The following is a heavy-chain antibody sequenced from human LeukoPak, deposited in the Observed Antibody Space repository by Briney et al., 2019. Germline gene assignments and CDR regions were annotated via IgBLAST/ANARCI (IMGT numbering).Heavy chain of an antibody. Sequence: ASVKVSCKASGYTFTGYYMHWVRQAPGQGLEWMGWINPNSGSTNYAQKFQGRVTMTRDTSISPAYMELSRLRSDDTAVYYCARDMCFPGCGEPLGDNFYYMDVWGKGTRVTVSS. V-gene: IGHV1-2*02. D-gene: IGHD3-10*01. CDR1: GYTFTGYY. CDR3: ARDMCFPGCGEPLGDNFYYMDV. CDR2: INPNSGST. J-gene: IGHJ6*03.